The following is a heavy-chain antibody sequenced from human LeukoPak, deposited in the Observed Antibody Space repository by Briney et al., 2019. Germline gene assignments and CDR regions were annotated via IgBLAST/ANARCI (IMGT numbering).Heavy chain of an antibody. V-gene: IGHV6-1*01. CDR2: TYYRSKWYN. Sequence: SQTLSFTCAISGDSVSSNSAAWNWIRQSPSRGLEWPGRTYYRSKWYNDYAVSVKSRISINPDTSKNQFSLQLNSVTPEDTAVYYCARDRVGSSPLSYYFDYWGQGTLVTVSS. CDR3: ARDRVGSSPLSYYFDY. CDR1: GDSVSSNSAA. J-gene: IGHJ4*02. D-gene: IGHD1-26*01.